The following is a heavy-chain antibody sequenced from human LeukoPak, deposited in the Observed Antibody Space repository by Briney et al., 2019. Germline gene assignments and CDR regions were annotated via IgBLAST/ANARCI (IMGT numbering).Heavy chain of an antibody. CDR3: ARDLHYYDSSGYYYGSY. CDR1: GYTFTSYG. V-gene: IGHV1-18*01. Sequence: ASVKVSCKASGYTFTSYGISWVRQAPGQGLEWMGWISAYNFNTNYAQKLQGRVTMTTDTSTSTAYMELRSLRSDDTAVYYCARDLHYYDSSGYYYGSYWGQGTLVTVSS. J-gene: IGHJ4*02. D-gene: IGHD3-22*01. CDR2: ISAYNFNT.